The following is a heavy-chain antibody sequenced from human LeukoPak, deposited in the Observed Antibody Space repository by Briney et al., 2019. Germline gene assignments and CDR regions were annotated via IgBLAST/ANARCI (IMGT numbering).Heavy chain of an antibody. J-gene: IGHJ5*02. Sequence: PSETLSLTCTVSGGSISSSSYYWGWIRQPPGKGLEWIGSIYYSGSTYYNPSLKSRVTISVDTSKNQFSLKLSSVTAADTAVYYCARRGYSYGYRNWFDPWGQGTLVTVSS. CDR3: ARRGYSYGYRNWFDP. D-gene: IGHD5-18*01. CDR2: IYYSGST. CDR1: GGSISSSSYY. V-gene: IGHV4-39*01.